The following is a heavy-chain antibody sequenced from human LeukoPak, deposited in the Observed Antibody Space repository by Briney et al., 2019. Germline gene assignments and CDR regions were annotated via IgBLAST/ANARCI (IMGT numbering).Heavy chain of an antibody. CDR1: GYTFTSYY. CDR3: AKLGIAVAEGY. J-gene: IGHJ4*02. Sequence: GGSLRLSCAASGYTFTSYYMHWVRQAPGQGLEWMGIINPSGGSTSYAQKFQGRVTMTRDTSTSTVYMELSSLRAEDTAVYYCAKLGIAVAEGYWGQGTLVTVSS. D-gene: IGHD6-19*01. V-gene: IGHV1-46*01. CDR2: INPSGGST.